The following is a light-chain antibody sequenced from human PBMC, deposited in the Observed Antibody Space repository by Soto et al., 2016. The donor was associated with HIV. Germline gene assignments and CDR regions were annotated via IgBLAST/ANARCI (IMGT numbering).Light chain of an antibody. CDR3: QQLNSYPPNT. CDR1: QGISSY. J-gene: IGKJ5*01. V-gene: IGKV1-9*01. Sequence: DIQLTQSPSFLSASVGDRVTITCRASQGISSYLAWYQQKPGGAPKLLIYAASTLQSGVPSRFSGSGSGTEFTLTISSLQPEDFATYYCQQLNSYPPNTFGQGTRLEIK. CDR2: AAS.